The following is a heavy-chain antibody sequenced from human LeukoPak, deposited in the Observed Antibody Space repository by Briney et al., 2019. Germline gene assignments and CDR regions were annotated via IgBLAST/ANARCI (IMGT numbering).Heavy chain of an antibody. D-gene: IGHD3-10*01. Sequence: PSETLSLTCTVSGGSISSYFWSWIRQPPGKGLEWIGYIYYSGSTNYNPSLKSRVTISVDTSKIQFSLKLSSVTAADTAVYYCARVVKVRGAKIPSYFDYWGQGTLVTVSS. CDR2: IYYSGST. CDR3: ARVVKVRGAKIPSYFDY. V-gene: IGHV4-59*01. CDR1: GGSISSYF. J-gene: IGHJ4*02.